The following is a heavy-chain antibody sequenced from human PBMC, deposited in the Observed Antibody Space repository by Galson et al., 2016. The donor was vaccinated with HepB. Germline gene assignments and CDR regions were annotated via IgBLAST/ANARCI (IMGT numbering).Heavy chain of an antibody. D-gene: IGHD6-13*01. CDR2: ISYSGTT. V-gene: IGHV4-39*01. Sequence: SETLSLTCTVSGGSISSSDYYWGWIRQPPGKGLDWIGSISYSGTTDYNPSLRNRITIFIDTSKNQFSLKLSSGTAADTALYFCASHGPKVSGWWGKWFDPWGPGTLVTVSS. J-gene: IGHJ5*02. CDR1: GGSISSSDYY. CDR3: ASHGPKVSGWWGKWFDP.